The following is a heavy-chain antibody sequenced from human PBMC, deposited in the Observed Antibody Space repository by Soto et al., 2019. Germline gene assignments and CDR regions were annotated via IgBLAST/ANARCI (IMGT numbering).Heavy chain of an antibody. V-gene: IGHV1-18*01. CDR3: ARDNRITIFGVVIPYYYYGMDV. CDR1: CYTFTSYG. J-gene: IGHJ6*02. CDR2: ISAYNGNT. Sequence: SSEKVSCKASCYTFTSYGISWVRQAPGQGLEWMGWISAYNGNTNYAQKLQGRVTMTTDTSTSTAYMELRSLRPDDTAVYYCARDNRITIFGVVIPYYYYGMDVWGQGTTVTVSS. D-gene: IGHD3-3*01.